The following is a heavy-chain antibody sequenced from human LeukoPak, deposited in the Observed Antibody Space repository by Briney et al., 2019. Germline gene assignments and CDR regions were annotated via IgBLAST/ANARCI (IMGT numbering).Heavy chain of an antibody. CDR3: AREEGATAFDY. D-gene: IGHD1-26*01. J-gene: IGHJ4*02. CDR2: ISSSSSYI. CDR1: GFTFSSYG. V-gene: IGHV3-21*01. Sequence: GGSLRLSCAASGFTFSSYGMNWVRQAPGKGLEWVSSISSSSSYIYYADSVKGRFTISRDNAKNSLYLQMNSLRAEDTAVYYCAREEGATAFDYWGQGTLVTVSS.